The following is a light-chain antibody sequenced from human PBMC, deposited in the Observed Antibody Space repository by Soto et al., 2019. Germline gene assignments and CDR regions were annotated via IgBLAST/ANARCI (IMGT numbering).Light chain of an antibody. V-gene: IGLV2-14*01. CDR3: SSYTTTTALGVL. CDR2: EVS. CDR1: NNDIGGYNY. J-gene: IGLJ2*01. Sequence: QSALTQPASVSGSPGQSITVSCTGSNNDIGGYNYVSWYQQHPGKAPKLIIYEVSNRPSGVSNRFAGSKSGNTASLTISGLQAEDEADYYCSSYTTTTALGVLFGGGTKVTVL.